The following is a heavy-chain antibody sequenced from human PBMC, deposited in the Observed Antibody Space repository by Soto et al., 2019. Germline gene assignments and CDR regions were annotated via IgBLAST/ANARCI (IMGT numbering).Heavy chain of an antibody. CDR2: IKSKTDGGTT. V-gene: IGHV3-15*01. D-gene: IGHD6-19*01. CDR1: GFTVSSNY. CDR3: TTAGAGPYYYYYGMDV. Sequence: PGGSLRLSCAASGFTVSSNYMSWVRQAPGKGLEWVGRIKSKTDGGTTDYAAPVKGRFTISRDDSKNTLYLQMNSLKTEDTAVYYCTTAGAGPYYYYYGMDVWGQGTTVTVSS. J-gene: IGHJ6*02.